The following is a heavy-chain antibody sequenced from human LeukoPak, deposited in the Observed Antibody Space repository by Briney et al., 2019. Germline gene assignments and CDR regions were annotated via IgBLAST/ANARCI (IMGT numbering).Heavy chain of an antibody. CDR2: ISSSSSYI. CDR3: ARGAVAGTFDY. V-gene: IGHV3-21*01. Sequence: GGSLRLSCAASGFTFSSYSMYWVRQAPGKGLEWVSSISSSSSYIYYADSVKGRFTISRDNAKNSLYLQMNSLRAEDTAVYYCARGAVAGTFDYWGQGTLVTVSS. J-gene: IGHJ4*02. D-gene: IGHD6-19*01. CDR1: GFTFSSYS.